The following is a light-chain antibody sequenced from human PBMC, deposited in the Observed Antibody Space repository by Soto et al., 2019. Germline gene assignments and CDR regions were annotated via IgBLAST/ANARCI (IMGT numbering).Light chain of an antibody. CDR3: QQYAASPRT. Sequence: EVVLTQSPGTLSLSPRERATLSCRASQSVSNNYLAWYQHKPGQAPRLLIYGASNRPPGIPDRFSGSGSGPDFTLTISRLEPEDFAVYYCQQYAASPRTFGQGTLVEVK. V-gene: IGKV3-20*01. J-gene: IGKJ1*01. CDR2: GAS. CDR1: QSVSNNY.